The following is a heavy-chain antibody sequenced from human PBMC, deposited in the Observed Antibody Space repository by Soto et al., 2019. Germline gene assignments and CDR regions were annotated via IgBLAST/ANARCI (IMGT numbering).Heavy chain of an antibody. CDR3: ARDIYAFWSGPDY. V-gene: IGHV3-21*01. Sequence: GGSLRLSCAASGFTFSSYSMNWFRQAPGKGLEWVSSISSSSSYIYYADSVKGRFTISRDNAKNSLYLQMNSLRAEDTAVYYCARDIYAFWSGPDYWGQGTMVTVSS. CDR2: ISSSSSYI. CDR1: GFTFSSYS. J-gene: IGHJ4*02. D-gene: IGHD3-3*01.